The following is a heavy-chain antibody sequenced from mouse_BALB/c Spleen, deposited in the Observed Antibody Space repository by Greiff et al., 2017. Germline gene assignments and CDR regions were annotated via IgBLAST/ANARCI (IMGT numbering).Heavy chain of an antibody. J-gene: IGHJ4*01. CDR3: ASGGYYYAMDY. CDR1: GYSITSDYA. V-gene: IGHV3-2*02. Sequence: EVQLKESGPGLVKPSQSLSLTCTVTGYSITSDYAWNWIRQFPGNKLEWMGYISYSGSTSYNPSLKSRISITRDTSKNQFFLQLNSVTTEDTATYYCASGGYYYAMDYWGQGTSVTVSS. CDR2: ISYSGST.